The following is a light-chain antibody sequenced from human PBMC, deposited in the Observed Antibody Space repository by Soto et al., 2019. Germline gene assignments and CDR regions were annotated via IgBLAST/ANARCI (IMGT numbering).Light chain of an antibody. J-gene: IGKJ1*01. Sequence: EIVLTQSPGTLSLSPGERVTLSCRASQSVSTNLAWYQQKPGQAPGVLIYGASNRATGIPDRFSGSGSGTDFTLTISRLEPEDFAVYYCQQYGSSPRTFGQGTKVEIK. V-gene: IGKV3-20*01. CDR1: QSVSTN. CDR2: GAS. CDR3: QQYGSSPRT.